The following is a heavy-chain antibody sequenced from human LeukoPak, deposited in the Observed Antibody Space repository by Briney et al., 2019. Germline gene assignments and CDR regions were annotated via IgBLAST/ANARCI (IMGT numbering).Heavy chain of an antibody. V-gene: IGHV3-21*01. CDR1: GFTFSSYS. CDR2: ISSSSSYI. CDR3: AITGSFLEWLLPHDY. Sequence: PGGSLILSCAASGFTFSSYSMNWVRQAPGKGLEWVSSISSSSSYIYYADSVKGRFTISRDNAKNSLYLQMNSLRAEDMAVYYCAITGSFLEWLLPHDYRGQGTLVTVSP. J-gene: IGHJ4*02. D-gene: IGHD3-3*01.